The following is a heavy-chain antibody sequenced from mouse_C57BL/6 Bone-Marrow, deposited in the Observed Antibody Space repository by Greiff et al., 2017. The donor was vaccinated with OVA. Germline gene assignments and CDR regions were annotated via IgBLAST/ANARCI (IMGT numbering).Heavy chain of an antibody. J-gene: IGHJ3*01. V-gene: IGHV5-17*01. CDR3: AGKGDYGSSYAWFAY. Sequence: EVMLVESGGGLVKPGGSLKLSCAASGFTFSDYGMHWVRQAPEKGLEWVAYISSGSSTIYYADTVKGRFTISRDNAKNTLFLQMTSLRSEDTAMYYCAGKGDYGSSYAWFAYWGQGTLVTVSA. D-gene: IGHD1-1*01. CDR1: GFTFSDYG. CDR2: ISSGSSTI.